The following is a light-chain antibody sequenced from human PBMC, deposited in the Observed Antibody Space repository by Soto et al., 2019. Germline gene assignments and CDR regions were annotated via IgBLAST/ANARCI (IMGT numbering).Light chain of an antibody. J-gene: IGKJ1*01. Sequence: EIGLTQSPGTLSLSPGERATLSCRASQSVSSNYLAWYQQKPGQAPRLVIYGASSRATGIPDRFSGSGSGTDFTLTISRLEPEDFAVYYCQQYGTSPRTFGQGTKVDIK. CDR2: GAS. CDR1: QSVSSNY. V-gene: IGKV3-20*01. CDR3: QQYGTSPRT.